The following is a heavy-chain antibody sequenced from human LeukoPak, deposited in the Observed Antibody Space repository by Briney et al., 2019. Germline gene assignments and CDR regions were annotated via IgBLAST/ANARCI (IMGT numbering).Heavy chain of an antibody. J-gene: IGHJ4*02. V-gene: IGHV4-61*08. CDR2: IYYSGST. D-gene: IGHD5-12*01. Sequence: PSETLSLTCTVSGDSISSGVNYWSWIRQHPGKGLEWIGYIYYSGSTNYNPSLKSRVTISVDTSKNQFSLKLSSVTAADTAVYYCASGYSGYEVDYWGQGTLVTVSS. CDR3: ASGYSGYEVDY. CDR1: GDSISSGVNY.